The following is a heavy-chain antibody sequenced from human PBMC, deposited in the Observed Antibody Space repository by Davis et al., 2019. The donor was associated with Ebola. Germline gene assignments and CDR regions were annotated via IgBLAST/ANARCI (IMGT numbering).Heavy chain of an antibody. V-gene: IGHV4-34*01. CDR1: GGSLNNYY. D-gene: IGHD2-2*01. CDR3: ARRGYCSSSSCHSDY. CDR2: ISHSGST. Sequence: MPSETLSLTCPVYGGSLNNYYWSWIRQPPGKGLEWIGEISHSGSTNYNPSLKSRVTISIDTSTNQFSLKMSSVTAADTAVYYCARRGYCSSSSCHSDYWGQGTLVTVSS. J-gene: IGHJ4*02.